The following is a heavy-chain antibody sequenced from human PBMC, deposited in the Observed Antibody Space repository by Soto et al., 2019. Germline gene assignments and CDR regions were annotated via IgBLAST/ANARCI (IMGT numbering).Heavy chain of an antibody. V-gene: IGHV4-31*03. D-gene: IGHD3-3*01. CDR1: GGSISSGGYY. CDR2: IYYSGST. CDR3: ARAVVLRFLEWLPHLDY. Sequence: QVQLQESGPGLVKPSQTLSLTCTVSGGSISSGGYYWSWIRQHPGKGLEWIGYIYYSGSTYYNPSLKSRVTISVDTSKNQFSLKLSSVTAADTAVYYCARAVVLRFLEWLPHLDYWGQGTLVTVSS. J-gene: IGHJ4*02.